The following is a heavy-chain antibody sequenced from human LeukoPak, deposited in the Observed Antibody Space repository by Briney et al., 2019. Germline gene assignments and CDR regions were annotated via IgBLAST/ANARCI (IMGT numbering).Heavy chain of an antibody. CDR2: ISWNSGSI. J-gene: IGHJ4*02. CDR3: AKGIAAAGTSELVDY. V-gene: IGHV3-9*01. D-gene: IGHD6-13*01. CDR1: GFTFGDYA. Sequence: PGGSLRLSCAASGFTFGDYAMHWVRQAPGKGLEWVSGISWNSGSIGYADSVKGRFTISRDNAKNSLYLQMNSLRAEDTALYYCAKGIAAAGTSELVDYWGQGTLVTVSS.